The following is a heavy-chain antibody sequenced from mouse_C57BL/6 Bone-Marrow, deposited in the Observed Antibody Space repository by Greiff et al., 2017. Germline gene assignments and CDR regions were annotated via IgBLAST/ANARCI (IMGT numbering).Heavy chain of an antibody. Sequence: QVQLQQSGAELARPGASVKLSCKASGYTFTSYGISWVKQRPGQGLEWIGEIYPRSGNTYYNEKFKGKATLTADKSSSTAYMELRSLTSEDSAVYFCARNRVWFAYWGQGTLVTVSA. D-gene: IGHD2-14*01. V-gene: IGHV1-81*01. CDR2: IYPRSGNT. J-gene: IGHJ3*01. CDR1: GYTFTSYG. CDR3: ARNRVWFAY.